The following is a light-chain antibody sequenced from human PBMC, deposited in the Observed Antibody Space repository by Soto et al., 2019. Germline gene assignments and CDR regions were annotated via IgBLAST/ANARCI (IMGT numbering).Light chain of an antibody. CDR2: DAF. J-gene: IGKJ2*01. V-gene: IGKV1-33*01. Sequence: DIQMTQSPSSLSASVGDRVTITCQASQDITDYVNWYQQKPGKAPRLLIYDAFHVETGVPSRFSGSRSGTEFTFTISGLQPEDIATYCCQQYDSLPYTFGQGTKLEIK. CDR3: QQYDSLPYT. CDR1: QDITDY.